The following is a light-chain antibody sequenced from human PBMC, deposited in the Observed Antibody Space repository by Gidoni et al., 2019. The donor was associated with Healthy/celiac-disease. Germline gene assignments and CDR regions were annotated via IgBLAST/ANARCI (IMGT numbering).Light chain of an antibody. CDR2: AAS. Sequence: DIQMTQSPSSLSASVGDRVTITCRPSQSISSYLNWYQQKPGKAPKLLIYAASSLQSGVPSRFSGSGSGTDFTLTISSLQPEDFATYYCQQSYSTPRTFXXXTKVEIK. V-gene: IGKV1-39*01. CDR3: QQSYSTPRT. J-gene: IGKJ1*01. CDR1: QSISSY.